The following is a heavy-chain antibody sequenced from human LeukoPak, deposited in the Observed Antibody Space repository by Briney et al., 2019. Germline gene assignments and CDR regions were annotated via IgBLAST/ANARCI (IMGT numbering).Heavy chain of an antibody. V-gene: IGHV1-2*02. Sequence: GASVKVSCKASGYTFTGYYMHWVRQAPGQGLEWMGWINPNSGDTNYAQKFQGRVTMTGDTSISTAYMELSRLRSDDTAVYYCARVLDYHHDIDYWGQGTLVTVSS. J-gene: IGHJ4*02. D-gene: IGHD3-3*01. CDR1: GYTFTGYY. CDR2: INPNSGDT. CDR3: ARVLDYHHDIDY.